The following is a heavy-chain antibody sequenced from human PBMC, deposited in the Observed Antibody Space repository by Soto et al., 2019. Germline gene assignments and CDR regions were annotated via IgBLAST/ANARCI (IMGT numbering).Heavy chain of an antibody. D-gene: IGHD5-18*01. J-gene: IGHJ4*02. CDR1: GFTFTTYR. CDR2: IFPVDSAT. Sequence: GESLKISCKGSGFTFTTYRIAWVRQVPGKGLEWMGIIFPVDSATTYSPSFQGQVTISADKSITTAYLQWSSLKASDTAMYYCAIRGYTYGYHFSYWGQGTLVTVSS. V-gene: IGHV5-51*01. CDR3: AIRGYTYGYHFSY.